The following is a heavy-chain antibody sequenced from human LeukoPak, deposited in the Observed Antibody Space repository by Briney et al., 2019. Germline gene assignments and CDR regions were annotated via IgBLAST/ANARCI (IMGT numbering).Heavy chain of an antibody. D-gene: IGHD6-19*01. CDR2: ISGSGGST. J-gene: IGHJ4*02. Sequence: GGSLRLSCAASGFTFSSYAMSWVRQAPGKGREWVSAISGSGGSTYYADSVKGRFTISRDNSDTTRYLQMNSLRAEDTAMYYCAKDKSSGWYLDYFDYWGQGTLVIVSS. CDR1: GFTFSSYA. CDR3: AKDKSSGWYLDYFDY. V-gene: IGHV3-23*01.